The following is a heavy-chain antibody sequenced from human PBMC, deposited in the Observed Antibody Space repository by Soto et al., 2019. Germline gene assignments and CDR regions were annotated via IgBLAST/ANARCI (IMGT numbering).Heavy chain of an antibody. CDR2: IIPIFGTP. D-gene: IGHD5-12*01. CDR3: ATNEGRDGYRFDY. CDR1: GVTFSRQD. J-gene: IGHJ4*02. Sequence: ASVKVSCKASGVTFSRQDMRWVRQAPGQGLEWMGGIIPIFGTPQYAEKFQDRVTITADESTSTAYMELSSLTSEDTAVYYCATNEGRDGYRFDYWGQGTLVTVSS. V-gene: IGHV1-69*13.